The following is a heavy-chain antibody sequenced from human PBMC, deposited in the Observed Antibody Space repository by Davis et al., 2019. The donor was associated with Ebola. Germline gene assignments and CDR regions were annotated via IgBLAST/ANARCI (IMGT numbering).Heavy chain of an antibody. V-gene: IGHV3-48*03. CDR1: GFTFSSYE. Sequence: PGGSLRLSCVVSGFTFSSYEMNWVRQAPGKGLEWISSIDASGTSIYYAGSVKGRFITSRDNARNSLYLQMDSLRAEDTAIYYCAREEMQCGGDCHVYWGQGALVTVSS. J-gene: IGHJ4*02. D-gene: IGHD2-21*01. CDR3: AREEMQCGGDCHVY. CDR2: IDASGTSI.